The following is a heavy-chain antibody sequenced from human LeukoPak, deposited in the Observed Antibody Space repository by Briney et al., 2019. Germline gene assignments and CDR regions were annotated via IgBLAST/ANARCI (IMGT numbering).Heavy chain of an antibody. CDR3: ARGQRGYDFWSGYSAYNWFDP. Sequence: PSETLSLTCTVSGGSISSYYWSWIRQPPGKGLEWIGYIYYSGSTNYNPSLKSRVTISVDTSKNQFSLKLSSVTAADTAVYYCARGQRGYDFWSGYSAYNWFDPWGQGTLVTVYS. V-gene: IGHV4-59*12. D-gene: IGHD3-3*01. J-gene: IGHJ5*02. CDR1: GGSISSYY. CDR2: IYYSGST.